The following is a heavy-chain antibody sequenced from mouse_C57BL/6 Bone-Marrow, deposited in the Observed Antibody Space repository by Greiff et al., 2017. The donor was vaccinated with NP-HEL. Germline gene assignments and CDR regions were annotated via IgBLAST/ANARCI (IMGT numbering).Heavy chain of an antibody. Sequence: EVQLVESEGGLVQPGSSMKLSCTASGFTFSDYYMAWVRQVPEKGLEWVANINYDGSSTYYLDSLKSRFIISRDNAKNILYLQMSSLKSEDTATYYCARDRGTGSYYFDYWGQGTTLTVSS. CDR1: GFTFSDYY. CDR2: INYDGSST. CDR3: ARDRGTGSYYFDY. J-gene: IGHJ2*01. D-gene: IGHD4-1*01. V-gene: IGHV5-16*01.